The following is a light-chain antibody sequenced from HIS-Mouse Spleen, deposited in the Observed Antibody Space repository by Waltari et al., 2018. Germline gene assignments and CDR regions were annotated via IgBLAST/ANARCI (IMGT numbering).Light chain of an antibody. V-gene: IGLV3-10*01. Sequence: SYELTQPPSVSVSPGQTARITCSGDALQNKYAYWYPQKSGQAPVLVIYQDSKRPSGIPERFSGSSSGTMATLTISGAQVEDEADYYCYSTDSSGNHRVFGGGTKLTVL. CDR1: ALQNKY. J-gene: IGLJ2*01. CDR2: QDS. CDR3: YSTDSSGNHRV.